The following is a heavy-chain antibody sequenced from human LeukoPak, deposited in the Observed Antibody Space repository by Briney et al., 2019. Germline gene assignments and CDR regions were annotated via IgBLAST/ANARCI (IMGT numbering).Heavy chain of an antibody. V-gene: IGHV4-38-2*01. J-gene: IGHJ6*04. CDR2: IYHSGST. CDR1: GYSISSGYY. Sequence: SETLSLTCAVSGYSISSGYYWGWIRQPPGKGLEWIGSIYHSGSTYYNPSLKSRVTISVDTSKNQFSLKLSSVTAADTAVYYCARGPITMVRGVSLLAKNYGMDVWGKGTTVTVSS. CDR3: ARGPITMVRGVSLLAKNYGMDV. D-gene: IGHD3-10*01.